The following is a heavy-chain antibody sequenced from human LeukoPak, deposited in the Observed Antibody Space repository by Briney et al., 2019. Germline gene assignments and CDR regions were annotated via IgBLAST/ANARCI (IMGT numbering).Heavy chain of an antibody. D-gene: IGHD3-22*01. CDR3: ARDISGYLLHDAFDI. Sequence: ASVKVSCKASGYTFTSYGISWVRQAPGQGLEWMGWISAYNGNTNYAQKLQGRVTMTTDTSTSTAYMELRSLRFDDTAVYYCARDISGYLLHDAFDIWGQGTMDTVSS. CDR1: GYTFTSYG. J-gene: IGHJ3*02. CDR2: ISAYNGNT. V-gene: IGHV1-18*01.